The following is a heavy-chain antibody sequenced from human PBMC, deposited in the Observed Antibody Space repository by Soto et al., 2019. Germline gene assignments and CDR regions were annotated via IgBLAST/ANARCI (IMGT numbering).Heavy chain of an antibody. CDR3: ARDFRRSASYEHAFDI. CDR2: VYHSGST. Sequence: ASETLSLTCAVSGYSISSGYYWGWIRQPPGKGLEWIGSVYHSGSTYSNPSLTSRVTISVDTSKNQFSLKLTSVTAADTAVYYCARDFRRSASYEHAFDIWGQGTIVTVSS. D-gene: IGHD1-26*01. CDR1: GYSISSGYY. V-gene: IGHV4-38-2*02. J-gene: IGHJ3*02.